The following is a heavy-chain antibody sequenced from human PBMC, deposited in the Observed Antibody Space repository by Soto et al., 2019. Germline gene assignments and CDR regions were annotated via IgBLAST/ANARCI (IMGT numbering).Heavy chain of an antibody. V-gene: IGHV3-53*01. J-gene: IGHJ1*01. CDR3: AREVAAAGTGFLQH. CDR1: GFSVSSHY. Sequence: EVQLVKSGGGLIQPGGSLRLSCAASGFSVSSHYMSWVRQAPGKGLEWVSVIYSGGNTYYTDSVKGRFTISRDNSKNTLYLQMNSLRVDDTAVYYCAREVAAAGTGFLQHWGQGTLVTVSS. D-gene: IGHD6-13*01. CDR2: IYSGGNT.